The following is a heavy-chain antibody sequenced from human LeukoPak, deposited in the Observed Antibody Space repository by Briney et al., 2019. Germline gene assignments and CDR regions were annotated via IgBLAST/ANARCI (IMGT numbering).Heavy chain of an antibody. CDR3: ARDFEPDTAMVHAFDI. CDR2: IIPIFGTA. CDR1: GGTFSSYA. D-gene: IGHD5-18*01. V-gene: IGHV1-69*05. Sequence: ASVKVSCKSSGGTFSSYAISWVRQAPGQGLEWMGRIIPIFGTANYAQKFQGRVTITTDESTSIAYMELSSLRSQDRGVYDCARDFEPDTAMVHAFDIWGQGTMVTVSS. J-gene: IGHJ3*02.